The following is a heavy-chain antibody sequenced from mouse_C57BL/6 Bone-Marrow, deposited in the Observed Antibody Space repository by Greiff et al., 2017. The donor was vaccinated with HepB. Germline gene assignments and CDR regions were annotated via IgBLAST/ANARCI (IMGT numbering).Heavy chain of an antibody. V-gene: IGHV7-3*01. J-gene: IGHJ4*01. CDR1: GFTFTDYY. D-gene: IGHD1-1*01. CDR2: IRNKANGYTT. Sequence: VQLVESGGGLVQPGGSLSLSCAASGFTFTDYYMSWVRQPPGKALEWLGFIRNKANGYTTEYSASVKGRFTISRDNSQSILYLQMNALRAEDSATYYCAKSPYGSSYAMDYWGQGTSVTVSS. CDR3: AKSPYGSSYAMDY.